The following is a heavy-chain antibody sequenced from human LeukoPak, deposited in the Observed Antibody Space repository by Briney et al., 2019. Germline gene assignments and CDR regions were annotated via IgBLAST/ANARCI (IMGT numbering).Heavy chain of an antibody. CDR1: GGSISTNNYH. V-gene: IGHV4-39*01. D-gene: IGHD3-10*01. J-gene: IGHJ5*02. CDR3: VRRSQKQWFGERMDWFDP. CDR2: IYFSGTT. Sequence: SETLTLTCTVSGGSISTNNYHWGWIRQSPGKGLEWIGNIYFSGTTSYNPSLHSRVVISADTSKNQFSLNLHSVIATDTAVYYCVRRSQKQWFGERMDWFDPWGRGTLVVVSS.